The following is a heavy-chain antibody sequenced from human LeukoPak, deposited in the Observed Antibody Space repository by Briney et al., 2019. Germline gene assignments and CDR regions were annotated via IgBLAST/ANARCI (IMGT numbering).Heavy chain of an antibody. CDR1: GFTFSGYS. CDR3: ATPAHMVRGVIIDY. V-gene: IGHV3-21*01. D-gene: IGHD3-10*01. J-gene: IGHJ4*02. CDR2: ISSSSSYI. Sequence: GGSLRLSCAASGFTFSGYSMNWVRQAPGKGLEWVSSISSSSSYIYYADSVKGRFTISRDNAKNSLYLQMNSLRAEDTAVYYCATPAHMVRGVIIDYWGQGTLVTVSS.